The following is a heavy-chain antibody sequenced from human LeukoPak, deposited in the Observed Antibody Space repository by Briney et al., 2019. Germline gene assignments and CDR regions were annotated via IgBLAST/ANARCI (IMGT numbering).Heavy chain of an antibody. Sequence: ASVNVSCKASVYTFTSYDINWVRQATGQGREWMGWMNPNSGNTGYAQKFQGRVTMTRNTSISTAYMELSSLRSEDTAVYYCARGGRGPIGYSTDLGYWGQGTLVTVSS. J-gene: IGHJ4*02. CDR2: MNPNSGNT. CDR3: ARGGRGPIGYSTDLGY. CDR1: VYTFTSYD. V-gene: IGHV1-8*01. D-gene: IGHD4-11*01.